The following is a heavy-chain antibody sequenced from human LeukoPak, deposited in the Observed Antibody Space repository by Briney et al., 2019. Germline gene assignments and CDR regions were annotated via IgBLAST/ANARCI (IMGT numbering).Heavy chain of an antibody. V-gene: IGHV3-30-3*01. CDR3: AREGAGWRQGIDY. J-gene: IGHJ4*02. Sequence: GGSLRLSCAASGFTFSSYAMHWVRQAPGKGLEWVAVISYDGSNKYYADSVKGRFTISRDNSKNTLYLQMNSLRAEDTAVYYCAREGAGWRQGIDYWGQGTLVTVSS. D-gene: IGHD3-3*01. CDR1: GFTFSSYA. CDR2: ISYDGSNK.